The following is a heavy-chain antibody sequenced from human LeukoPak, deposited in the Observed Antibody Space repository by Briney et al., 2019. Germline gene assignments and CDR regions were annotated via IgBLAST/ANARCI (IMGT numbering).Heavy chain of an antibody. CDR1: GFTFSSYW. Sequence: GGSLRLSCAASGFTFSSYWMHWVRQAPGKGLVWVSRINSDGSSTSYADSVKGRFTISRDNAKNTLYLQMNSLRAEDTAVYYCARDTGYCGGDCPLDYWGQGTLVTVSS. CDR3: ARDTGYCGGDCPLDY. CDR2: INSDGSST. D-gene: IGHD2-21*02. V-gene: IGHV3-74*01. J-gene: IGHJ4*02.